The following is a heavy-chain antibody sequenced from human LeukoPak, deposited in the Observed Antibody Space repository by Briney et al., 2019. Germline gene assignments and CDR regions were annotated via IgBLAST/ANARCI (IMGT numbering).Heavy chain of an antibody. D-gene: IGHD6-19*01. J-gene: IGHJ5*02. CDR3: ARGESSGWYFYGPGVNWFDP. CDR1: GYTFTSYD. Sequence: GASVKVSCKASGYTFTSYDINWVRQAPGQGLEWMGWMNPNSGNTGYAQKFQGRVTMTRNTSISTAYMELSSLRSEDTAVYYCARGESSGWYFYGPGVNWFDPWGQGTLVTASS. CDR2: MNPNSGNT. V-gene: IGHV1-8*01.